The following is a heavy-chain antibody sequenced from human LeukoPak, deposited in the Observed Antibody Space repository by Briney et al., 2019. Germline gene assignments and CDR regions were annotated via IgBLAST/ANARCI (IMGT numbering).Heavy chain of an antibody. CDR1: GFTFSSYW. Sequence: GGSLRLSCAASGFTFSSYWMHWVRQAPGKGLVWVSRIHSDGSSTSYADSVKGRFTISRDNAKNTLYLQMNSLRAEDTAVYYCARDRRSSGYDVDYRGQGTLVTVSS. V-gene: IGHV3-74*01. D-gene: IGHD5-12*01. J-gene: IGHJ4*02. CDR3: ARDRRSSGYDVDY. CDR2: IHSDGSST.